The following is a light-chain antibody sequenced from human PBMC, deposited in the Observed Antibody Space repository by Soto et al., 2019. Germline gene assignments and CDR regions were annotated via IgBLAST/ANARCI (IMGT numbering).Light chain of an antibody. CDR3: QQYGNSPRT. CDR1: QSVSSNF. V-gene: IGKV3-20*01. J-gene: IGKJ2*01. Sequence: EIVLTQSPGTLSLSPGERATLSCRASQSVSSNFLAWFQQKPGQAPRLLIYGASSRATDIPDRFSGSGSGTDFTLIISKLEPEDFAVYYCQQYGNSPRTFGQGTKLEIK. CDR2: GAS.